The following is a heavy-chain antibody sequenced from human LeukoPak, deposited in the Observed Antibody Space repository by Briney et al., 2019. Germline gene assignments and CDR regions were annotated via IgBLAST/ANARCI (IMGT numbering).Heavy chain of an antibody. V-gene: IGHV3-9*01. Sequence: GGSLRLSCAASGFTFDDYAMHWVRQAPGKGLEWVSGISWNSGSIGYADSVKGRFTISRDNAKNSLYLQMNSLRAEDTALYYCAKDHYGSGSYVDYWGQETLVTVSS. CDR2: ISWNSGSI. J-gene: IGHJ4*02. CDR1: GFTFDDYA. CDR3: AKDHYGSGSYVDY. D-gene: IGHD3-10*01.